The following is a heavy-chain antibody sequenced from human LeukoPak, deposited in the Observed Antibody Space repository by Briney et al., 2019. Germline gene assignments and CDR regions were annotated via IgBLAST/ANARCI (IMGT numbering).Heavy chain of an antibody. J-gene: IGHJ4*02. CDR1: GFSFSAYW. CDR3: ARFGYVEAVDV. CDR2: INPAGTET. V-gene: IGHV3-7*01. D-gene: IGHD2-15*01. Sequence: GGSLRLSCAASGFSFSAYWMTWVRQAPGTGLEWVANINPAGTETYYVDPVKGRFTVSRDNAKNLLYLQMNSLRAAGTAVYHCARFGYVEAVDVWGQGTLVTVSS.